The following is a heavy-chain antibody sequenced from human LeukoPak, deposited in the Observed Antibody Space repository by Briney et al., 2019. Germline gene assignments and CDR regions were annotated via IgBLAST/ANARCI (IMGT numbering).Heavy chain of an antibody. V-gene: IGHV3-23*01. CDR3: AKAQGYCGGETCQYAVDV. Sequence: GGSLRLSCAASGFIFSDYAMAWVRQAPGEGLEWVSGISASGSRTYYADSGKGRFTISRDKSKNTRFLQMNSLRAEDTAVYYCAKAQGYCGGETCQYAVDVWGQGTTVTVSS. D-gene: IGHD2-21*01. CDR1: GFIFSDYA. CDR2: ISASGSRT. J-gene: IGHJ6*02.